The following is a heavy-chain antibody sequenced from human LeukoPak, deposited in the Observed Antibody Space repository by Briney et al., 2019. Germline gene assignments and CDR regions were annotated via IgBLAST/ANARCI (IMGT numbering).Heavy chain of an antibody. J-gene: IGHJ4*02. D-gene: IGHD6-13*01. CDR1: GSTLSSYA. Sequence: GGSLRLSCAASGSTLSSYAMSWVRQGPGKGLEWVSAISVSGNTYHADSVKGRFTISRDNSKNTLYLQMNSLTAEDTAVYYCAKDRFAAAGRDDYWGQGTLVTVSS. CDR3: AKDRFAAAGRDDY. CDR2: ISVSGNT. V-gene: IGHV3-23*01.